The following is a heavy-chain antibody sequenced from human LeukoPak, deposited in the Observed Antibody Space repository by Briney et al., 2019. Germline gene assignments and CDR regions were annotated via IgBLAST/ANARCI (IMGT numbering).Heavy chain of an antibody. D-gene: IGHD5-24*01. Sequence: GGSLRLSCAASGFTFSRYWMSWVRQAPGKGLEWVASIKEDGSEKYYVDSVKGRFTVSRDNAKNSVYVQMNRLRVEDTATYYCARDADLGATISGAFDIWVQGRKVTVSS. V-gene: IGHV3-7*01. CDR3: ARDADLGATISGAFDI. CDR2: IKEDGSEK. CDR1: GFTFSRYW. J-gene: IGHJ3*02.